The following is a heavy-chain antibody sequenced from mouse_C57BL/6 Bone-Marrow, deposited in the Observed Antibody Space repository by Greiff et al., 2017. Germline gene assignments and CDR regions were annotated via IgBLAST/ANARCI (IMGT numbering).Heavy chain of an antibody. CDR2: IYPGSGST. V-gene: IGHV1-55*01. CDR1: GYTFTSYW. CDR3: AKDDYDLAWFAY. D-gene: IGHD2-4*01. J-gene: IGHJ3*01. Sequence: VQLQQPGAELVKPGASVKMSCKASGYTFTSYWITWVKQRPGQGLEWIGDIYPGSGSTNYNEKFKSKATLTVDTSSSKAYMQLSSLTSEDSAVYYCAKDDYDLAWFAYWGQGTLVTVSA.